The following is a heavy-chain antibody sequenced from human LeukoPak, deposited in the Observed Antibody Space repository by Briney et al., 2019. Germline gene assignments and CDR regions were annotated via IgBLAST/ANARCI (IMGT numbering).Heavy chain of an antibody. D-gene: IGHD5-18*01. CDR2: IYYSKNT. J-gene: IGHJ4*02. CDR1: GGSISSSSAY. V-gene: IGHV4-39*01. CDR3: VSPRGFSYGYFDY. Sequence: SETLSLTCTVSGGSISSSSAYWGWIRQPPGKGLEWIGSIYYSKNTYYNPSLKSRVTISADTSKNQFSLTLGSVSAIDTAAYYCVSPRGFSYGYFDYWGQGTLVTVSS.